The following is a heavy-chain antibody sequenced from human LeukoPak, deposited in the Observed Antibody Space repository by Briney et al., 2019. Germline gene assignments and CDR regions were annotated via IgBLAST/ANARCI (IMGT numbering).Heavy chain of an antibody. CDR1: GFTFSDSY. Sequence: GGSLRLSCAASGFTFSDSYMSWIRQTPGQGLEWISYIGNDGRPIYYADSVKGRFTISRDNAKNSLFLQMNSLRAEDTAVYYCARDYYYDSSGYKLTPPGYWGQGTLVTVSS. J-gene: IGHJ4*02. V-gene: IGHV3-11*04. D-gene: IGHD3-22*01. CDR2: IGNDGRPI. CDR3: ARDYYYDSSGYKLTPPGY.